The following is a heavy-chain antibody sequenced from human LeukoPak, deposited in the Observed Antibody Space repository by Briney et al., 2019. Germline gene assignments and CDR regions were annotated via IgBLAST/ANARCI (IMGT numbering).Heavy chain of an antibody. V-gene: IGHV3-33*01. Sequence: GGSLRLSCAASGFNFSTYDMHWVRQAPGKGLEWVAVIWYDGSNTYYVDSVKGRFTISRDNSKNTLYLQINSLRAEDTAVYYCAREARYDSSGYYFDYWGQGTLVTVSS. CDR3: AREARYDSSGYYFDY. J-gene: IGHJ4*02. CDR2: IWYDGSNT. D-gene: IGHD3-22*01. CDR1: GFNFSTYD.